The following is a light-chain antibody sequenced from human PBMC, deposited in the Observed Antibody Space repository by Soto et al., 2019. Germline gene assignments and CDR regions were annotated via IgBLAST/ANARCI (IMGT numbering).Light chain of an antibody. CDR1: QSVSSSC. V-gene: IGKV3-20*01. CDR2: RTS. Sequence: EVMVTQSPDTLSLSPGERATLSCRASQSVSSSCLAWYQQTRGEAPRLLIYRTSSRATGIPDRFSGSWSGTDFTLTISRLEPEDFAVYWCQQYDSSPRTFGQGTNV. CDR3: QQYDSSPRT. J-gene: IGKJ1*01.